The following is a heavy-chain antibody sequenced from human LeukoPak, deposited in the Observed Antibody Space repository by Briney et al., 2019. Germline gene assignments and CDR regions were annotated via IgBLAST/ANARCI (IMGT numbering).Heavy chain of an antibody. CDR1: GFTFDDYA. V-gene: IGHV3-43D*03. Sequence: PGGSLRLSCAASGFTFDDYAMHWVRQAPGKGLEWVSLISWDGGSTYYADSVKGRFTISRDNSKNSLYLQMNSLRAEDTALYYCAKDILPMIVDSITFDYWGQGTLVTVSS. J-gene: IGHJ4*02. CDR2: ISWDGGST. CDR3: AKDILPMIVDSITFDY. D-gene: IGHD3-22*01.